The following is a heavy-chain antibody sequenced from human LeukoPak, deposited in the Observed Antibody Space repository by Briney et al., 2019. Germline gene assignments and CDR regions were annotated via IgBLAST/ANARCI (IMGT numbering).Heavy chain of an antibody. CDR1: GGTFSSYA. V-gene: IGHV1-69*13. Sequence: GASVKVSCKASGGTFSSYAISWVRQAPGQGLEWMGGIIPIFGTANYAQKFQGRVTITADESTSTAYMELSSLRSEDTAVYYCARDGRRLMVGASYYFDYWGQGTLVTVSS. J-gene: IGHJ4*02. CDR2: IIPIFGTA. D-gene: IGHD1-26*01. CDR3: ARDGRRLMVGASYYFDY.